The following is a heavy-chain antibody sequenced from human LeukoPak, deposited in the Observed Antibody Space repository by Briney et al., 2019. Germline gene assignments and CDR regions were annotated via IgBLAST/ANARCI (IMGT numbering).Heavy chain of an antibody. CDR2: IYPGDSDT. V-gene: IGHV5-51*01. CDR1: GYLFTSYW. D-gene: IGHD1-7*01. Sequence: GASLKISCQGSGYLFTSYWIGWVRQLPAKGLEWMGIIYPGDSDTRYSPSFQGQVTISADKSISTAYLQWSSLKASDTAMYYCARRELADAFDIWGQGTMVTVSS. CDR3: ARRELADAFDI. J-gene: IGHJ3*02.